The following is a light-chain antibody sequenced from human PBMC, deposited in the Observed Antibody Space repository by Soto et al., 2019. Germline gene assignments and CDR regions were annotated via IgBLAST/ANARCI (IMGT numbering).Light chain of an antibody. CDR1: SSDVGGYDF. V-gene: IGLV2-8*01. CDR3: SSFVGGNIYV. CDR2: DVS. J-gene: IGLJ1*01. Sequence: QSALTQPPSASGSPGQSVTISCTATSSDVGGYDFVAWHQQHPGKAPRLMIYDVSKRPSGVPDRFSGSKSGYTASLTVSGLQAEDEADYYCSSFVGGNIYVFGNGTKVTVL.